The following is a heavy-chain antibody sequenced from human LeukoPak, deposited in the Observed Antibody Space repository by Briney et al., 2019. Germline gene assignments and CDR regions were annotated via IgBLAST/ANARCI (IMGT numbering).Heavy chain of an antibody. CDR2: INPNSGGT. CDR3: ARDLGPIAAAGTFDY. J-gene: IGHJ4*02. CDR1: GYTFTGYY. Sequence: ASVKVSCKASGYTFTGYYMHWVRQAPGQGLEWMGWINPNSGGTNYAQKFRGRVTMTRDTSISTAYMELSRLRSDDTAVYYCARDLGPIAAAGTFDYWGQGTLVTVSS. D-gene: IGHD6-13*01. V-gene: IGHV1-2*02.